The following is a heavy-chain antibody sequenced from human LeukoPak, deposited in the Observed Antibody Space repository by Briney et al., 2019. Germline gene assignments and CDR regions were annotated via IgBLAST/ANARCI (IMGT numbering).Heavy chain of an antibody. CDR1: GFTFSNAW. D-gene: IGHD2-21*02. J-gene: IGHJ4*02. CDR3: TTDCGGDCYLGDFDY. CDR2: IKSKTDGGTT. V-gene: IGHV3-15*01. Sequence: PGGSLRLSCAASGFTFSNAWMSWVRQAPGKGLEWVGRIKSKTDGGTTDYAAPVKGRFTISRDDSKNTLYLQMNSLKTEDTAVYYCTTDCGGDCYLGDFDYWGQGTLVTVSS.